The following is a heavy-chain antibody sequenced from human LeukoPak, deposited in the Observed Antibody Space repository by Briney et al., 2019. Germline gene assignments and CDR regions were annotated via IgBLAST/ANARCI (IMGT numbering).Heavy chain of an antibody. Sequence: GGSLRLSCAASGFTFDVYAMHWVRQAPGKGLEWVSLISWDGGSTYYADSVKGRFTISRDNSKNCLYLQMNSLRAEDTALYYCAKDMFGSGYSTFDYWGQGTLVTVSS. CDR2: ISWDGGST. J-gene: IGHJ4*02. D-gene: IGHD3-22*01. V-gene: IGHV3-43D*03. CDR1: GFTFDVYA. CDR3: AKDMFGSGYSTFDY.